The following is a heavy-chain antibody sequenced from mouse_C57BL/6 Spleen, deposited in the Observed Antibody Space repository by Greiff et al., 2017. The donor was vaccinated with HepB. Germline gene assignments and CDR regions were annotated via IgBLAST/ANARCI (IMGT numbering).Heavy chain of an antibody. CDR1: GYTFTSYW. J-gene: IGHJ4*01. D-gene: IGHD3-2*02. CDR2: INPSNGGT. Sequence: QVQLKQPGTELVKPGASVKLSCKASGYTFTSYWMHWVKQRPGQGLEWIGNINPSNGGTNYNEKLKSKATLTVDKSSSTAYMQLSSLTSEDSAVYYCARGGSGYAGAMDYWGQGTSVTVSS. CDR3: ARGGSGYAGAMDY. V-gene: IGHV1-53*01.